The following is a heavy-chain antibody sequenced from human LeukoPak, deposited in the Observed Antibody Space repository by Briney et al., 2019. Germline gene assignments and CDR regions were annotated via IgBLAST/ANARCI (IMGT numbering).Heavy chain of an antibody. D-gene: IGHD6-6*01. V-gene: IGHV3-30*03. CDR3: ARESFAARWD. CDR2: ISYDGSQK. CDR1: GFTFSSYG. Sequence: GGSLRLSCAASGFTFSSYGMHWVRQAPGKGLEWVAVISYDGSQKSYVDSVKGRFTIARDNANNLLYLQMNSLRAEDTAVYYCARESFAARWDWGQGTLVTVSS. J-gene: IGHJ4*02.